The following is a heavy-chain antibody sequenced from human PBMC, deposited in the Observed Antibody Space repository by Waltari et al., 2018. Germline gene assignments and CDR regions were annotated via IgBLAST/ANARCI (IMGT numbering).Heavy chain of an antibody. Sequence: QVQLQESGPGLVKPSETLSLTCTVSGYSISSGYYWGWIRQPPGKGLGWIGSIYHSGSTYYNPSLKSRVTISVDTSKNQFSLKLSSVTAADTAVYYCARVTLGYYDSSYYFDYWGQGTLVTVSS. V-gene: IGHV4-38-2*02. J-gene: IGHJ4*02. CDR3: ARVTLGYYDSSYYFDY. CDR1: GYSISSGYY. D-gene: IGHD3-22*01. CDR2: IYHSGST.